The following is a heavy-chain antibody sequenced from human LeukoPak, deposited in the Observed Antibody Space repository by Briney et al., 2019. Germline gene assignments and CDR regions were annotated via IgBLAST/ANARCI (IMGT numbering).Heavy chain of an antibody. CDR2: ISSSGSTI. J-gene: IGHJ4*02. D-gene: IGHD3-16*01. Sequence: GGSLRLSCAASGFTFSDYYMSWIRQAPGKGLEWVSYISSSGSTIYYADSVKGRFTISRDNAKNSLYLQMNSLRAEDTAVYYCARDLRYDYVWGSPPPPFDYWGQGTLVTVSS. V-gene: IGHV3-11*01. CDR3: ARDLRYDYVWGSPPPPFDY. CDR1: GFTFSDYY.